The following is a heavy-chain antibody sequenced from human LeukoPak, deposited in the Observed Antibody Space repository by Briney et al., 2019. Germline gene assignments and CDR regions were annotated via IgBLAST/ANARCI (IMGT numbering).Heavy chain of an antibody. V-gene: IGHV4-4*02. J-gene: IGHJ4*02. CDR1: GGSISSNNW. CDR3: ARDVGARLPGY. CDR2: IYHSGNS. D-gene: IGHD6-6*01. Sequence: SETLSLTCAVSGGSISSNNWWSWVRQSPGKGLEWIGEIYHSGNSNYNPSLKSRVTISVDKSRNQFSLKLSSVTAADTALYYCARDVGARLPGYWGQGILVTVSS.